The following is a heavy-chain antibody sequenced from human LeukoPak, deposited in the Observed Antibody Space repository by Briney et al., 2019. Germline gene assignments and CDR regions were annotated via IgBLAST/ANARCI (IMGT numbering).Heavy chain of an antibody. CDR3: ARHGDSGSYYANWFDP. CDR1: GFTFGDYA. V-gene: IGHV3-49*04. CDR2: IRSKAYGGTT. Sequence: GGSLRLSCTASGFTFGDYAVNWVRQAPGKGLEWVGFIRSKAYGGTTEYAASVKGRFTISRDDSKSIAYLQMNSLKTDDTAVYYCARHGDSGSYYANWFDPWGQGTLVTVSS. D-gene: IGHD1-26*01. J-gene: IGHJ5*02.